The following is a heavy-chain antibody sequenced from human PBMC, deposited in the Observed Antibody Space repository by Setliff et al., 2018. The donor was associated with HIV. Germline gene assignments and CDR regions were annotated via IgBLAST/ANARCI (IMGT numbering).Heavy chain of an antibody. CDR2: INPNSGST. V-gene: IGHV1-2*06. CDR3: AGYCTGGGTCGAFEI. J-gene: IGHJ3*02. CDR1: GYTFTAYY. D-gene: IGHD2-8*02. Sequence: ASVKVSCKASGYTFTAYYIHWVRQAPGQGLEWMGRINPNSGSTNYAQNFQGGVTMTRDTSISTVYMELSSLRTEDTAVYYCAGYCTGGGTCGAFEIWGQGTMVTVSS.